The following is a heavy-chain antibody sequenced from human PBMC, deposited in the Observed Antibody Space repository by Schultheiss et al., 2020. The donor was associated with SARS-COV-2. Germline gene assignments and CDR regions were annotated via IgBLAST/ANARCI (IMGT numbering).Heavy chain of an antibody. V-gene: IGHV4-38-2*01. D-gene: IGHD5-18*01. CDR2: IYYSGST. Sequence: SETLSLTCAVSGYSISSGYYWGWIRQPPGKGLEWIGYIYYSGSTNYNPSLKSRVTISVDTSKNQFSLKLSSVTAADTAVYYCARGPPSWAGNTAFFQHWGQGTLVTVSS. CDR1: GYSISSGYY. CDR3: ARGPPSWAGNTAFFQH. J-gene: IGHJ1*01.